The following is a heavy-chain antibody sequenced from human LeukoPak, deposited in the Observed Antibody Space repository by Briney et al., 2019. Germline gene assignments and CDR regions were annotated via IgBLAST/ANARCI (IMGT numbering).Heavy chain of an antibody. Sequence: GASVKVSCKASGYTFTSYGISWVRQAPGQGLEWMGWISAYNGNTNYAQKLQGRVTMTTDTSTSTAYMELRSLRSDDTAVYYCARDNTGIYDSSGYGDYWGQGTRVTVSS. CDR2: ISAYNGNT. V-gene: IGHV1-18*01. CDR1: GYTFTSYG. CDR3: ARDNTGIYDSSGYGDY. D-gene: IGHD3-22*01. J-gene: IGHJ4*02.